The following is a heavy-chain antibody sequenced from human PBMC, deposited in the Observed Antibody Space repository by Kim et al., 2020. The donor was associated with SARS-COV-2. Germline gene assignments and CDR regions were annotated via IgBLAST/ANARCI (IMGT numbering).Heavy chain of an antibody. CDR2: IKSKTGGGTT. V-gene: IGHV3-15*05. Sequence: GGSLRLSCAASGFTFSNAWMSWVRQAPGKGLEWVGRIKSKTGGGTTDYAAPGKCRFTIYREDSKHTLYLQIHSLKTEDTAVYYCTTLLRYFDWLAVKYYYHGMGVWRQGTTVTVSS. CDR1: GFTFSNAW. CDR3: TTLLRYFDWLAVKYYYHGMGV. D-gene: IGHD3-9*01. J-gene: IGHJ6*02.